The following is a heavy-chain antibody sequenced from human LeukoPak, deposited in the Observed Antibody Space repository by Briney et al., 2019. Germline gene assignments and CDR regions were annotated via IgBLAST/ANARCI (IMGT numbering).Heavy chain of an antibody. CDR2: ISACNGNT. CDR1: GYTFTSYG. J-gene: IGHJ3*02. Sequence: ASVKVSCKASGYTFTSYGISWVRQAPGQGLQWMGWISACNGNTNYAQKLQGRVTMTTDTSTSTAYMELRSLRSDDTAVYYCATNHEGYYYDSSGEDAFDIWGQGTMVTVSS. D-gene: IGHD3-22*01. CDR3: ATNHEGYYYDSSGEDAFDI. V-gene: IGHV1-18*01.